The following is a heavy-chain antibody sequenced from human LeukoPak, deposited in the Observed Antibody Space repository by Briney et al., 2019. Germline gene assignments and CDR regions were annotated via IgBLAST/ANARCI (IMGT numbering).Heavy chain of an antibody. D-gene: IGHD6-13*01. V-gene: IGHV3-21*01. CDR2: ISSSSSYI. Sequence: GGSLRLSCAASGFMFDDYGMSWVRQAPGKGLEWVSSISSSSSYIYYADSVKGRFTISRDNAKNSLYLQMNSLRAEDTAVYYCAGFSSYIGGQGTLVTVSS. CDR3: AGFSSYI. J-gene: IGHJ4*02. CDR1: GFMFDDYG.